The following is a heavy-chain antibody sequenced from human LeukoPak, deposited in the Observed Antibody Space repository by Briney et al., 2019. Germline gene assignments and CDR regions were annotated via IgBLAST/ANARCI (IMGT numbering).Heavy chain of an antibody. J-gene: IGHJ4*02. V-gene: IGHV3-30*03. CDR3: VSAGTSYYFDY. Sequence: GRSLRLSCAASGFTFSSYGMHWVRQAPGKGLEWVAVISCDGSNKYYADSVKGRFTISRNNSKNTLYLQMNSLRAEDTAVYYCVSAGTSYYFDYWGQGTLVTVSS. CDR1: GFTFSSYG. D-gene: IGHD1-7*01. CDR2: ISCDGSNK.